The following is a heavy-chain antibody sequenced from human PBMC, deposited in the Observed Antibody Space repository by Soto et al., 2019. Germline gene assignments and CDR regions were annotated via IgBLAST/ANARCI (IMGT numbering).Heavy chain of an antibody. CDR1: GGTFSSSA. J-gene: IGHJ6*02. CDR3: ARDFTDRYYYYGMDV. Sequence: SVKVSCKASGGTFSSSAISWVRQAPGQGLEWMGGIIPIFGTANYAQKFQGRVTITADESTSTAYMELSSLRSEDTAVYYCARDFTDRYYYYGMDVWGQGTTVTVSS. V-gene: IGHV1-69*13. CDR2: IIPIFGTA.